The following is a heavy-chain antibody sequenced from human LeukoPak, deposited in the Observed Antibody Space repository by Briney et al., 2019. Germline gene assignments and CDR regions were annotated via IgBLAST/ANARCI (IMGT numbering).Heavy chain of an antibody. CDR1: GYTFTGYY. V-gene: IGHV1-2*02. J-gene: IGHJ4*02. CDR2: INPNSGGT. Sequence: ASVKVSCKASGYTFTGYYIHWVRQAPGQGLEWMGWINPNSGGTNYAQKFQGRVTITRDTSITTAYMDLSRLTSDDTAVYYCARDIAARRNYFDYWGQGTLVTVSS. D-gene: IGHD6-6*01. CDR3: ARDIAARRNYFDY.